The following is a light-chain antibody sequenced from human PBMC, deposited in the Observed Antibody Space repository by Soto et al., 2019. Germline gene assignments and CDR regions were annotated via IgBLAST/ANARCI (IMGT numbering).Light chain of an antibody. V-gene: IGLV2-14*01. CDR2: EVN. J-gene: IGLJ1*01. Sequence: QSVLTQPASVSGSPGQSITISCTGTSSDVGGYKFVSWYQQHPGKAPKLMIYEVNNRPSGVSNRFSGSKSGNTASLTISGLXAEDEADYYCSSYTTSSTLEVFGTGTKVTVL. CDR1: SSDVGGYKF. CDR3: SSYTTSSTLEV.